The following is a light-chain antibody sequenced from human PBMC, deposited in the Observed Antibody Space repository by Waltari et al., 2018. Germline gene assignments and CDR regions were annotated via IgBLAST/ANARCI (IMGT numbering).Light chain of an antibody. V-gene: IGKV1-5*03. CDR1: QSISSW. Sequence: DIQMTQSPSTLSASVGDRVTITCRASQSISSWLAWYQQKPGKAPKRLIYKASSLESGVPSRFSGSGSGTEFTLTSSSLQPDDFATYYCQQYNSYSWTFGQGTKVEIK. J-gene: IGKJ1*01. CDR3: QQYNSYSWT. CDR2: KAS.